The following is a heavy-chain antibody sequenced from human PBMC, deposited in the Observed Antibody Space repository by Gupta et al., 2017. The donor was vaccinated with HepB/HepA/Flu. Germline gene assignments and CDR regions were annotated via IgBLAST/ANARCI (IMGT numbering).Heavy chain of an antibody. CDR3: ARGYCSGGSCYSVAYYYGMDV. CDR1: GGSISSGDYY. Sequence: QVQLQESGPGLVKPSQTLSLTCTVSGGSISSGDYYWSWLRQPPGKGLEWIGYIYYSGSTYYNPSLKSRVTISVDTSKNQFSLKLSSVTAADTAVYYCARGYCSGGSCYSVAYYYGMDVWGQGTTVTVSS. V-gene: IGHV4-30-4*01. D-gene: IGHD2-15*01. J-gene: IGHJ6*02. CDR2: IYYSGST.